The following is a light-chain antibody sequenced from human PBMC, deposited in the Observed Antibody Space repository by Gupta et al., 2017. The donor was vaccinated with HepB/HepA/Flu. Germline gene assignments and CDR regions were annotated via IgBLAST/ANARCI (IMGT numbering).Light chain of an antibody. V-gene: IGKV3D-20*01. J-gene: IGKJ1*01. CDR1: QSVRSSY. Sequence: ILLTQSPSPLPLSPDPRATLSCGASQSVRSSYLAWYQQKPGQAPRLLIYDASSRATGIPDRFSGSGSGTDFTLTISRLEPEDFAVYYCQQEGSSPRTFGQGTKVEIK. CDR2: DAS. CDR3: QQEGSSPRT.